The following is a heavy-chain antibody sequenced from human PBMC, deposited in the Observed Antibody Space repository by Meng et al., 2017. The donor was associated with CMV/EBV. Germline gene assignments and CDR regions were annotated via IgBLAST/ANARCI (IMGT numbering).Heavy chain of an antibody. CDR1: GFTFGHYN. CDR2: ITTSSNYI. J-gene: IGHJ6*02. D-gene: IGHD2-2*01. V-gene: IGHV3-21*01. Sequence: GESLKISYAASGFTFGHYNMNWVRQAPGKGLEWVSSITTSSNYIYYADSVKGRFTVSRDNAKNSLYLQMNSLRAEDTAVYYCATGGVVVPAGYYYGMDVWGQGTTVTVSS. CDR3: ATGGVVVPAGYYYGMDV.